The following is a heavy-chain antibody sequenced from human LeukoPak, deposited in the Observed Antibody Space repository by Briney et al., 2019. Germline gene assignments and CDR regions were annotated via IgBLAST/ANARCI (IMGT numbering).Heavy chain of an antibody. Sequence: SETLSLTCTVSGGSISSSSYYLGWIRQPPGKGLEWIGSIYYSGSTYYNPSLKSRVTISVDTSKNQFSLKLSSVTAADTAVYYCARRHYYDSSGYLSFDYWGQGTLVTVSS. J-gene: IGHJ4*02. CDR2: IYYSGST. V-gene: IGHV4-39*01. D-gene: IGHD3-22*01. CDR1: GGSISSSSYY. CDR3: ARRHYYDSSGYLSFDY.